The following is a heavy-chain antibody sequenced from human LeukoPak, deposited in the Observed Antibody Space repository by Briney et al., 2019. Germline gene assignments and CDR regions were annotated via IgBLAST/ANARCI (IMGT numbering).Heavy chain of an antibody. V-gene: IGHV3-30*02. D-gene: IGHD2-21*01. CDR1: GFTFSSYG. J-gene: IGHJ4*02. CDR2: IRYDGSYT. CDR3: VKGALFHFDY. Sequence: RGSLRLSCAASGFTFSSYGMHWVRQAPGRGLEWFAFIRYDGSYTYYADSVKGRFTISKDNSKNTLYVQMNSLRVEDTAVYYCVKGALFHFDYWGQGVLVTVSS.